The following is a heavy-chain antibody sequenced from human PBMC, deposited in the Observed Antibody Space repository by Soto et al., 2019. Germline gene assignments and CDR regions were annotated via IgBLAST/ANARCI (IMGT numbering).Heavy chain of an antibody. CDR2: ISSSGGTK. J-gene: IGHJ6*02. CDR1: GFTFSSYE. V-gene: IGHV3-48*03. Sequence: HPGGSLRLSCAASGFTFSSYEMNWVRQAPGKGLEWVSYISSSGGTKYHGDSVKGRFTISRDNAKNSLYLQMNSLRAEDTAVYYCARDGGIHGSIWGQGTTVTVSS. CDR3: ARDGGIHGSI. D-gene: IGHD3-16*01.